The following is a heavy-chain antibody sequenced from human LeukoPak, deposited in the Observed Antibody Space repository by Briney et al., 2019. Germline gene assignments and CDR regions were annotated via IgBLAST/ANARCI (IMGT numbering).Heavy chain of an antibody. V-gene: IGHV3-48*03. Sequence: GGSLRLSCAVSGFTFSSYEINWVRQAPGKGLEWVSYISSSGSNIQYADPVKGRFTISRDNAKNSLYLQMNSLRAEDTAVYYCARGKHTLGGMDVWGKGTTVTIS. J-gene: IGHJ6*03. CDR1: GFTFSSYE. D-gene: IGHD2-21*01. CDR2: ISSSGSNI. CDR3: ARGKHTLGGMDV.